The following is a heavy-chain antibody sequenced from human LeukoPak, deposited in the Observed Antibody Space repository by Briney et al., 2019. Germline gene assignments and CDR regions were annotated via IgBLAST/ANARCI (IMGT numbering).Heavy chain of an antibody. J-gene: IGHJ4*02. CDR2: IYPGDSDT. CDR3: ANGLKPYYFDY. D-gene: IGHD3-16*01. CDR1: GYRFTTYW. V-gene: IGHV5-51*01. Sequence: GESLKISCKGSGYRFTTYWIGWVRQMPGKGLEGMGIIYPGDSDTRYSPSFQGQVTISADKSISTAYLQWSSLKASDTAMYYCANGLKPYYFDYWGQGTLVTVSS.